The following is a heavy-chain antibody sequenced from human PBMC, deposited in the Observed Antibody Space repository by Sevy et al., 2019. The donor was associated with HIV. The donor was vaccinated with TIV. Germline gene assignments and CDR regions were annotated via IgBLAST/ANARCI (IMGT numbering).Heavy chain of an antibody. D-gene: IGHD4-4*01. J-gene: IGHJ4*02. V-gene: IGHV1-2*02. CDR2: INSNSGAI. CDR1: GHTFIDYY. CDR3: ATEYSYDY. Sequence: ASVKVSCKASGHTFIDYYIQWVRQAPGQGLEWMGWINSNSGAISYAQKFQGRVTMTSDTSISTVYMELSRLRSDDTAVYYCATEYSYDYWGQGTLVTVSS.